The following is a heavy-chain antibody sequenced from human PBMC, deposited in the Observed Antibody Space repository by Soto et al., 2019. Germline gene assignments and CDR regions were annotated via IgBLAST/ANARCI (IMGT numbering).Heavy chain of an antibody. V-gene: IGHV1-69*08. Sequence: QVQLVQSGAEVKKPGSSVKVSCKASGGTFSSYTISWVRQAPGQGLEWMGRIIPILGIANYAQKFQGRVTITADKSTSXVYMELSSLRSEDTAVYYCAREPGRDSSGWYTPFDYWGQGTLVTVSS. CDR1: GGTFSSYT. CDR2: IIPILGIA. D-gene: IGHD6-19*01. CDR3: AREPGRDSSGWYTPFDY. J-gene: IGHJ4*02.